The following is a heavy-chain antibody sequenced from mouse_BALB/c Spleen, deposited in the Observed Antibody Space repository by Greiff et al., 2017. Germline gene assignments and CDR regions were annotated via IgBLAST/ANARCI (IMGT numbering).Heavy chain of an antibody. CDR1: GFNIKDTY. CDR3: ATTVVATEYYFDY. CDR2: IDPANGNT. Sequence: EVQLQQSGAELVKPGASVKLSCTASGFNIKDTYMHWVKQRPEQGLEWIGRIDPANGNTKYDPKFQGKATITADTSSNTAYLQLSSLTSEDTAVYYCATTVVATEYYFDYWGQGTTLTVSS. D-gene: IGHD1-1*01. J-gene: IGHJ2*01. V-gene: IGHV14-3*02.